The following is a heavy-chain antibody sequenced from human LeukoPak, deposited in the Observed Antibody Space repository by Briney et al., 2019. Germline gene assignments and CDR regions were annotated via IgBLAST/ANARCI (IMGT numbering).Heavy chain of an antibody. CDR2: IYYSGST. V-gene: IGHV4-31*03. Sequence: SQTLSLTCTVSGGSISSGGYYWSWIRQHPGKGLEWIGYIYYSGSTNYNPSLKSRVTISVDTSKNQFSLKLSSVTAADTAVYYCARLSSGSSSWYDIDYWGQGTLVTVSS. D-gene: IGHD6-13*01. CDR3: ARLSSGSSSWYDIDY. CDR1: GGSISSGGYY. J-gene: IGHJ4*02.